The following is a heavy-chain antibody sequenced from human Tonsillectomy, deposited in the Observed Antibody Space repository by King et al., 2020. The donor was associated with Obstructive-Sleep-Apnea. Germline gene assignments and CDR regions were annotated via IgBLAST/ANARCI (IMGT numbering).Heavy chain of an antibody. V-gene: IGHV3-7*01. D-gene: IGHD3-22*01. CDR3: ARISWDSSGYFHAGFDY. J-gene: IGHJ4*02. Sequence: QLVQSGGGLVQPGGSLRLSCAASEFTFSRYWMSWVRQAPGKGLEWVANIKQDGSEKYYVDSVRGRFTISRDNAKKSLYLQMNSLRVEDTAVYYCARISWDSSGYFHAGFDYWGQGTLVTVSS. CDR2: IKQDGSEK. CDR1: EFTFSRYW.